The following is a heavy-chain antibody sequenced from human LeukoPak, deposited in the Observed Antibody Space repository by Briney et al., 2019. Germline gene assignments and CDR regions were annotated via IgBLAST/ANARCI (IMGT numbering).Heavy chain of an antibody. V-gene: IGHV4-4*07. CDR2: IYTSGST. J-gene: IGHJ2*01. Sequence: PSETLSLTCTVSGGSISSYYWSWIRQPAGKGLEWIGRIYTSGSTNYNPSLKSRVTMSVDTSKNQFSLKLSSVTAADTAVYYCAREIKIRGVQGPPHWYFDLWGRGTLVTVSS. CDR1: GGSISSYY. CDR3: AREIKIRGVQGPPHWYFDL. D-gene: IGHD3-10*01.